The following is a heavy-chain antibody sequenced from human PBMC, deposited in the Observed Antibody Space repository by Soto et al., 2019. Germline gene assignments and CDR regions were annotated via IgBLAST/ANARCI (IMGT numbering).Heavy chain of an antibody. CDR3: ATAGWLQFAY. J-gene: IGHJ4*02. CDR1: GYTXTELS. CDR2: FDPEDCET. Sequence: SXKVSFTVSGYTXTELSMHLVRQAPGKGLEWMGGFDPEDCETIYAQKFQGRVTMTEDTSTDTAYMELSSLRSEDTAVYYCATAGWLQFAYWGQGTLGTVSS. V-gene: IGHV1-24*01. D-gene: IGHD5-12*01.